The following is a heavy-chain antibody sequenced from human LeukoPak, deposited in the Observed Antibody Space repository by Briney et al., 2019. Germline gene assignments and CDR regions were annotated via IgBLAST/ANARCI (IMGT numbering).Heavy chain of an antibody. CDR1: GFTPSDYT. D-gene: IGHD2-2*01. CDR3: ARDRYCVSTNCPYDC. J-gene: IGHJ4*02. Sequence: GGSLRLSCAASGFTPSDYTMNWVPQSPGKGLEWVSGISVSDDSTYYADSVKGRFTISRDKSNNVLHLHMNSLRAEDTAVYYCARDRYCVSTNCPYDCWGQGTPVTVSS. CDR2: ISVSDDST. V-gene: IGHV3-23*01.